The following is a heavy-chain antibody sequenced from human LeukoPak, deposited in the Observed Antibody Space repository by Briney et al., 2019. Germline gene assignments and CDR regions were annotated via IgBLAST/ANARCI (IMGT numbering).Heavy chain of an antibody. D-gene: IGHD3-3*01. CDR3: AREGGFYRPLDY. J-gene: IGHJ4*02. V-gene: IGHV4-39*07. CDR2: IHYSGRT. Sequence: PSETLSLTCTVSGGSISGNSYYWAWIRQPPGKGLEWIASIHYSGRTNYSPTLQSRVTISVDMSQNQFSLKVSSVTAADTAVYYCAREGGFYRPLDYSGQGTLVTVSS. CDR1: GGSISGNSYY.